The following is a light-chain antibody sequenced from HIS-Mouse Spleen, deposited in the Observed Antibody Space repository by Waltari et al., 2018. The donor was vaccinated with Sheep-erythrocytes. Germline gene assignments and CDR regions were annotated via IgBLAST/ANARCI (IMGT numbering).Light chain of an antibody. CDR2: GAS. CDR1: QSVSSN. J-gene: IGKJ1*01. CDR3: QQYNNWPPWT. V-gene: IGKV3-15*01. Sequence: EIVMTQSPATLSVSPGERATLSCRASQSVSSNLAWYQQKPGQAPRLLIYGASTRATGIPARVSCSGCGTEFTLTISSMQSEDFAVYYCQQYNNWPPWTFGQGTKVEIK.